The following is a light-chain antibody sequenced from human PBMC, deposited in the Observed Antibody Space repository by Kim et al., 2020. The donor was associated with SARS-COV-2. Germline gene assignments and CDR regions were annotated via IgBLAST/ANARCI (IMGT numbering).Light chain of an antibody. Sequence: SYELTQPPSVSVAPGETARLTCGGNNIENRRVHWYQQKSGQAPLMVMYYDSDRPSGIPDRFSGSNSGDTATLTITRVEAGDEADYYCQVWDSSGDPWVFGGGTQLTVL. J-gene: IGLJ3*02. CDR2: YDS. CDR1: NIENRR. V-gene: IGLV3-21*04. CDR3: QVWDSSGDPWV.